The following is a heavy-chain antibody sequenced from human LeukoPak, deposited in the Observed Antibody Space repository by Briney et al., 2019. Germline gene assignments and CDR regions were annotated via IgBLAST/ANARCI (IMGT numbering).Heavy chain of an antibody. CDR1: GESFSGYY. CDR3: AKAGGQTNYYYGMDV. V-gene: IGHV4-34*12. Sequence: SETLSLTCTVYGESFSGYYWTWIRQPPGKGLEWIGEIFHPGSTDYNPSLNSRVTISLDTSSNQFSLSLSSVTAADTAVYYCAKAGGQTNYYYGMDVWGQGTTVTVSS. D-gene: IGHD3-10*01. J-gene: IGHJ6*02. CDR2: IFHPGST.